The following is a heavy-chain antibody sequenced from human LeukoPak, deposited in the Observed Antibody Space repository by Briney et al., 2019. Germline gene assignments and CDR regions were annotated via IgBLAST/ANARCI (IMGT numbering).Heavy chain of an antibody. CDR2: ISSSSSTI. D-gene: IGHD3-3*01. CDR3: AREATYYDFWSGYLGFDY. J-gene: IGHJ4*02. V-gene: IGHV3-48*01. CDR1: GFTFSSYS. Sequence: QSGGSLGLSCAASGFTFSSYSMNWVRQAPGKGLEWVSYISSSSSTIYYADSVKGRFTISRDNAKNSLYLQINSLRAEDTAVYYCAREATYYDFWSGYLGFDYWGQGTLVTVSS.